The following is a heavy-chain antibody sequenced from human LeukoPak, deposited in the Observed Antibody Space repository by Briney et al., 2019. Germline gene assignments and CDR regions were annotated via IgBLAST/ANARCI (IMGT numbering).Heavy chain of an antibody. CDR1: GFTFSSYW. V-gene: IGHV3-7*01. D-gene: IGHD3-10*01. CDR2: IKQDGSEK. J-gene: IGHJ6*02. Sequence: GGSLRLSCAASGFTFSSYWMSWVRQAPGKGLEWVANIKQDGSEKYYVDSVKGRFTISRDNAKNSLYLQMNSLRAEDTAVYYCASLLLLQNSYLIPWYSDYYGMDVWGQGTTVTVSS. CDR3: ASLLLLQNSYLIPWYSDYYGMDV.